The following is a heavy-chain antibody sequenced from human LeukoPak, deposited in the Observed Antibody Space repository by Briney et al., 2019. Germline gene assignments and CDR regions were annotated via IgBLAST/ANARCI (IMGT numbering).Heavy chain of an antibody. CDR3: ARGPSSHYDFWSGYFTGYYYYGMDV. J-gene: IGHJ6*02. CDR2: MNPNSGNT. CDR1: GYTFTSYC. D-gene: IGHD3-3*01. V-gene: IGHV1-8*02. Sequence: ASVKVSCKASGYTFTSYCISWVRQAPGKGLEWMGWMNPNSGNTGYAQKFQARVTMTRNTSISTAYMELSSLRSEDTAVYYCARGPSSHYDFWSGYFTGYYYYGMDVWGQGTTVTVSS.